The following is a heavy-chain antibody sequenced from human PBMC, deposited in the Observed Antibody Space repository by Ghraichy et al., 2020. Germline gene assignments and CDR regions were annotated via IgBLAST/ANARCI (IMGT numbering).Heavy chain of an antibody. V-gene: IGHV3-23*01. D-gene: IGHD1-26*01. CDR2: ISGSGGTT. CDR3: AKHLVSRGSSSTYYFDY. Sequence: GGSLRLSCAATGFTFSANSMSWVRQAPGKGLEWVSVISGSGGTTFYADSLKGRFTISRDNSKNTLYLHMNSLRAEDTAVYYCAKHLVSRGSSSTYYFDYWGQGILVTVSS. J-gene: IGHJ4*02. CDR1: GFTFSANS.